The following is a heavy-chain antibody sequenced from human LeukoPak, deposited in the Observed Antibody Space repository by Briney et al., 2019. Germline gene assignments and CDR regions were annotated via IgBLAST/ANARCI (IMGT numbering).Heavy chain of an antibody. CDR3: AKWDCSGGSCYSPFDY. D-gene: IGHD2-15*01. CDR2: ISSSSSYI. CDR1: GFTFSSYS. V-gene: IGHV3-21*01. J-gene: IGHJ4*02. Sequence: PGGSLRLSCAASGFTFSSYSMNWVRQAPGKGLEWVSSISSSSSYIYYADSVKGRFTISRDNSKNTLYLQMNSLRAEDTAVYYCAKWDCSGGSCYSPFDYWGQGTLVTVSS.